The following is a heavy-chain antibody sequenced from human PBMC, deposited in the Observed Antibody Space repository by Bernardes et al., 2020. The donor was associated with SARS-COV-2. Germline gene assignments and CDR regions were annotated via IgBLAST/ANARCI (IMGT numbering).Heavy chain of an antibody. D-gene: IGHD5-18*01. J-gene: IGHJ4*02. CDR3: AREAGYAYGYSYFDF. CDR2: INPNSGVT. V-gene: IGHV1-2*02. Sequence: ASVKVSCRTSGYTFFGNYLHWVRQAPGQGLEWMGWINPNSGVTHYAQKFQGRVTMTRDTSISSAYMELTRLRSDDTAVYYCAREAGYAYGYSYFDFWGQGTLVTVSS. CDR1: GYTFFGNY.